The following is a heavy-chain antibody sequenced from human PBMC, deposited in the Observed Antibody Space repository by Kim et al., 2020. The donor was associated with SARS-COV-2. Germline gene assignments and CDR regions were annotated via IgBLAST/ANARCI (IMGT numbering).Heavy chain of an antibody. V-gene: IGHV1-69*04. CDR2: IIPMLDAT. Sequence: SVKVSCKASEGTFSSNAISWVRQAPGQGLEWMGRIIPMLDATKYAEKFQDRVSISADTSTGSVYMALVSLGSEDTAVYYCAKERRASSLSSLGEMVVWG. J-gene: IGHJ6*02. D-gene: IGHD3-16*01. CDR1: EGTFSSNA. CDR3: AKERRASSLSSLGEMVV.